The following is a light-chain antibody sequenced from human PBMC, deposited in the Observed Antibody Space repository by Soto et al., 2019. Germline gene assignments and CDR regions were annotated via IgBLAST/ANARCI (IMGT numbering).Light chain of an antibody. V-gene: IGKV1-5*03. Sequence: DIQMTQSPSTLSASVGDRVTITCRASQSLSSWLAWYQQKPGKAPKSLIYKASSLESGVTSRFSGSGSGTEFTLPISSLQHDDFATYYCQQYLSYPITFGQGTRLEIK. CDR3: QQYLSYPIT. CDR1: QSLSSW. CDR2: KAS. J-gene: IGKJ5*01.